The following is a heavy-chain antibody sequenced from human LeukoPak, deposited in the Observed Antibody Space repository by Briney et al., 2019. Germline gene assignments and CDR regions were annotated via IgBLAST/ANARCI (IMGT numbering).Heavy chain of an antibody. CDR1: GFTFSSYA. J-gene: IGHJ6*02. Sequence: GGSLRLSCAASGFTFSSYAMSWVRQAPGKGLEWVSAISGSGDSTYYADSVKARFTISRDNSKNTLYLQMNSLRADDTAVYYCAKDSGTYYGYYYYYYYGMDVWGQGTTVTVSS. D-gene: IGHD1-26*01. CDR2: ISGSGDST. CDR3: AKDSGTYYGYYYYYYYGMDV. V-gene: IGHV3-23*01.